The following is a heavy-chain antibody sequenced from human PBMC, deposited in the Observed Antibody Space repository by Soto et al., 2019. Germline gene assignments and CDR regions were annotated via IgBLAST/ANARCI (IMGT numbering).Heavy chain of an antibody. CDR1: GFTIRNYA. Sequence: GGSLRLSCAASGFTIRNYAMSWVRQVPGKALEWVSGISGSSDRTYYADLVKGRFTISKDTSSNTLHLEMNSLRAEDTAVYHCAKEIDSGRPYYLDYWGQGTLVTAPQ. D-gene: IGHD1-26*01. J-gene: IGHJ4*02. CDR3: AKEIDSGRPYYLDY. V-gene: IGHV3-23*01. CDR2: ISGSSDRT.